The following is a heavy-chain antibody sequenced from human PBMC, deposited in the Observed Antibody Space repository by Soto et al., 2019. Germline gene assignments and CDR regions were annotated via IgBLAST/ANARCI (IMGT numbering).Heavy chain of an antibody. J-gene: IGHJ6*02. V-gene: IGHV3-23*01. CDR3: AKDASSSWPYYYGMDV. CDR1: GFAFSNFA. CDR2: ISGSGGRT. D-gene: IGHD2-2*01. Sequence: GGSLRLSCAASGFAFSNFAMSWVRQAPGKGLEWVSGISGSGGRTYYADSVKGRFTISRDNANNTLYLQMSSLRAEDTAVYYCAKDASSSWPYYYGMDVWGQGTTVTVSS.